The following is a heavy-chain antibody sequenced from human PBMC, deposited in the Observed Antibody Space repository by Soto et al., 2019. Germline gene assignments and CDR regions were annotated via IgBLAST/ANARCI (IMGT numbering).Heavy chain of an antibody. Sequence: QVQLVQSGAEVKKPGASVKVSCKASGYTFTSYGISWVRQAPGQGLEWMGWISAYNGNTNYAQKLQGRVTMTTDTSTSTAYMEQRSLRSDDTAVYYCARGGYCSGGSCYWFGGDYARGAFDIWGQGTMVTVSS. CDR1: GYTFTSYG. V-gene: IGHV1-18*01. J-gene: IGHJ3*02. CDR2: ISAYNGNT. D-gene: IGHD2-15*01. CDR3: ARGGYCSGGSCYWFGGDYARGAFDI.